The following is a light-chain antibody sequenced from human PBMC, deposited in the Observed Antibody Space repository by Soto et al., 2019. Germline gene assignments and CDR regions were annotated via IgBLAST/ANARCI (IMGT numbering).Light chain of an antibody. V-gene: IGKV1-6*01. Sequence: ALQLTQSPSSLSASVGDRVTITCRASQGIRDDLAWFQQSPGKAPKVLIYATANLQSGVPSRFSGSGSGTDFTLTISGLQPEDFATYYCLQHCDFPPTFGQGTKVET. CDR2: ATA. CDR1: QGIRDD. CDR3: LQHCDFPPT. J-gene: IGKJ1*01.